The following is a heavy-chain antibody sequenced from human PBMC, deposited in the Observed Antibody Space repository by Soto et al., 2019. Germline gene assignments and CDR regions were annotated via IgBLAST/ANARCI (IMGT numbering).Heavy chain of an antibody. CDR3: AKDPPSERMQPDYGMDV. V-gene: IGHV3-23*01. Sequence: GGSLRLSCAASGFTFSSYTMNWVRQAPGKGLEWLSLISGSGRYTDYADSVKGRFTISRDNSKNTLYLQMNSLRVEDTAVYYCAKDPPSERMQPDYGMDVWGQGTTVTVSS. D-gene: IGHD6-13*01. CDR2: ISGSGRYT. J-gene: IGHJ6*02. CDR1: GFTFSSYT.